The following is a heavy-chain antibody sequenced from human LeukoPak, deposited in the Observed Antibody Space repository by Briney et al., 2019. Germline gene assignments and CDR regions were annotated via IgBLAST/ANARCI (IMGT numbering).Heavy chain of an antibody. Sequence: ASVKVSCKASGYTFSDYNIHWVRQAPGQGLDYMGWIKPNSGATNYVQKFQGRVTMARDTSISTAYMELSGLTSDDTAVYYCARGGVFRFAYWGQGTLVTVSS. J-gene: IGHJ4*02. CDR2: IKPNSGAT. CDR1: GYTFSDYN. CDR3: ARGGVFRFAY. D-gene: IGHD2-8*02. V-gene: IGHV1-2*02.